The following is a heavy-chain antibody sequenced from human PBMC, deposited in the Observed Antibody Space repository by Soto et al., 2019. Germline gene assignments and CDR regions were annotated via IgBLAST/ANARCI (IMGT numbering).Heavy chain of an antibody. CDR3: ARIYGDPIINWFDP. D-gene: IGHD4-17*01. CDR1: GGSISSSNW. V-gene: IGHV4-4*02. J-gene: IGHJ5*02. CDR2: IYHSGST. Sequence: QVQLQESGPGLVKPSGTLSLTCAVSGGSISSSNWWSWVRQPPGKGLEWIGEIYHSGSTNYNPSPRSRVAISVDKSKNQFSLKLSSVTAADTAVYYCARIYGDPIINWFDPWGQGTLVTVSS.